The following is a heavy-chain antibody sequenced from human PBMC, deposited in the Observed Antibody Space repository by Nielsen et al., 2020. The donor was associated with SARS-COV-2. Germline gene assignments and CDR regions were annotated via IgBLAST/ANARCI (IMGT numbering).Heavy chain of an antibody. CDR3: ARHVWQWLPDGV. CDR1: GYSFTSYW. D-gene: IGHD6-19*01. J-gene: IGHJ6*02. CDR2: IDPSDSYT. V-gene: IGHV5-10-1*01. Sequence: GESLKISCKGSGYSFTSYWISWVRQMPGKGLEWMGRIDPSDSYTNYSPSFQGHVTISADKSNSTAYLQWSSLKASDTAMYYCARHVWQWLPDGVWGQGTTVTVSS.